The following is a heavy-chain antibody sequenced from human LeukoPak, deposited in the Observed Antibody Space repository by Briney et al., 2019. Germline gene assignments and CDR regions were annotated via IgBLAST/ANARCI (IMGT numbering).Heavy chain of an antibody. CDR3: ARVITIFGVVPVVGWFDP. V-gene: IGHV4-59*01. Sequence: SETLSLTCTVSGGSISSYYWSWIRQPPGKGLEWIGYIYYSGSTNYNPSLKSRVTISVDTSKNQFSLKLSSVTAADTAVHYCARVITIFGVVPVVGWFDPWGQGTLVTVSS. D-gene: IGHD3-3*01. CDR2: IYYSGST. J-gene: IGHJ5*02. CDR1: GGSISSYY.